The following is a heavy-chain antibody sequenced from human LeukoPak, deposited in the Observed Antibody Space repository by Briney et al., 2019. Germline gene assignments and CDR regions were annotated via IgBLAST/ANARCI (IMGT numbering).Heavy chain of an antibody. J-gene: IGHJ4*02. V-gene: IGHV4-34*01. CDR2: INHSGST. CDR1: GGSFSGYY. D-gene: IGHD3-10*01. Sequence: SETLSLTCAVYGGSFSGYYWSWIRQPPGKGLEWIGEINHSGSTNYNPSLKSRVTISVDTSKNQFSLKLSSVTAADTAVYYCARGNGGPSRYWGQGTLVTVSS. CDR3: ARGNGGPSRY.